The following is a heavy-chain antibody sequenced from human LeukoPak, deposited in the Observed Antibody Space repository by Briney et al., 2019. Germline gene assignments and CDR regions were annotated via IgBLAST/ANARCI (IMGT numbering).Heavy chain of an antibody. CDR2: INPNSGGT. V-gene: IGHV1-2*02. CDR1: GYTFTGYY. CDR3: ARPPDGDQTDY. J-gene: IGHJ4*02. D-gene: IGHD5-24*01. Sequence: ASVKVSCKASGYTFTGYYMHWVRRAPGQGLEWMGWINPNSGGTNYAQKFQGRVTMTGDTSISTAYMELSRLRSDDTAVYYCARPPDGDQTDYWGQGTLVTVSS.